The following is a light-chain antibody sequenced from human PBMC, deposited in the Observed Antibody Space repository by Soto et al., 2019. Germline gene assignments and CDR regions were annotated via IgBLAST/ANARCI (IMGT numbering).Light chain of an antibody. J-gene: IGKJ1*01. CDR2: GAS. CDR3: QQSNNWPWT. V-gene: IGKV3-15*01. CDR1: QTVSRN. Sequence: EIVMTQSPATLSVSPGERATLSCRASQTVSRNLAWYQQKPGQAPSLLFHGASTRATGVPARFSGSGSGTEFTLTVSSLQSEDFAVYFCQQSNNWPWTFGQGTKVEIK.